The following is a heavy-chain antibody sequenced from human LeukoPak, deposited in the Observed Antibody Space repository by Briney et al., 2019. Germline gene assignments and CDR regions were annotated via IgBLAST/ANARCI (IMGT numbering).Heavy chain of an antibody. CDR1: GYTFTSYG. CDR2: ISAYNGST. CDR3: ARGGLYYYDSSVSDY. J-gene: IGHJ4*02. V-gene: IGHV1-18*01. D-gene: IGHD3-22*01. Sequence: ASVKVSCKASGYTFTSYGISWVRQAPGQGLEWMGWISAYNGSTNNAQKLQGRVTMTTDTSTSTAYMELRSLRSDDTAVYYCARGGLYYYDSSVSDYWGQGTLVTVSS.